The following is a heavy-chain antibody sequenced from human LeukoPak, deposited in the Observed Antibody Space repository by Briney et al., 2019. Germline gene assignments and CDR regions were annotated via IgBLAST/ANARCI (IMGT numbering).Heavy chain of an antibody. CDR2: LSPSGASI. Sequence: GGSLRVSCAASGFTFSSYAMSWVRQAPGRGQEWVSSLSPSGASIYYADSVKGRFTISRDNSKNTLYLQMNSLRAEDTAVYYCARVDYGDYGFDYWGQGTLVTVSS. D-gene: IGHD4-17*01. J-gene: IGHJ4*02. CDR1: GFTFSSYA. V-gene: IGHV3-23*01. CDR3: ARVDYGDYGFDY.